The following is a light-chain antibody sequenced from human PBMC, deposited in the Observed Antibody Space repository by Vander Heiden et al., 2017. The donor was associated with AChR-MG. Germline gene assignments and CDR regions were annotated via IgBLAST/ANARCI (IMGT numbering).Light chain of an antibody. Sequence: DVVMTQSPLSLPVTLGQPASISCRSSQSLLYSDGNTYLTWFQQRPGQSPRRLIYRVSNRDSGVPDRFSGSGSGTDFTLKISRVEAEDVGVYYCMQGSHWWTFGQGTKVEIK. CDR3: MQGSHWWT. CDR1: QSLLYSDGNTY. J-gene: IGKJ1*01. V-gene: IGKV2-30*01. CDR2: RVS.